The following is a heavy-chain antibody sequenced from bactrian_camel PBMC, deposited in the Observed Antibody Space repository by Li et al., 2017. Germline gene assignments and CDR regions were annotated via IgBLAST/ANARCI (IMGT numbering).Heavy chain of an antibody. CDR3: GADLPPPGFVPVEGDDCGF. CDR2: ISGHEPP. CDR1: GISFGGTR. Sequence: QVQLVESGGGSVQAGGSLKLSCIVSGISFGGTRMGWYRRGARKECELVSSISGHEPPYYVDSVKGRFTISSDTSKSTLYLQMNDLKPEDTAVYYCGADLPPPGFVPVEGDDCGFWSQGTQVTVS. D-gene: IGHD5*01. J-gene: IGHJ6*01. V-gene: IGHV3S55*01.